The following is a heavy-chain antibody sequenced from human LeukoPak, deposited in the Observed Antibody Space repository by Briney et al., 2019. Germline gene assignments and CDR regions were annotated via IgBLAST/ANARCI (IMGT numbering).Heavy chain of an antibody. D-gene: IGHD6-13*01. CDR3: ASSGYSSSWTLGVWNDY. J-gene: IGHJ4*02. CDR2: ITYDGSNK. Sequence: PGGSLRLSCAATGFTLSAYAIHWVRQAPGKGLEWVTVITYDGSNKYYADSVKGRFTISRDNSKNTLYLQMNSLRAEDTAVYYCASSGYSSSWTLGVWNDYWGQGTLVTVSS. CDR1: GFTLSAYA. V-gene: IGHV3-30-3*01.